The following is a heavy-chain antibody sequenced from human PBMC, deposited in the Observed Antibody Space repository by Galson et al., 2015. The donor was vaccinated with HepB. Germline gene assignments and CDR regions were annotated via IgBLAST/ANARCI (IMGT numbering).Heavy chain of an antibody. CDR1: GHSFASYW. CDR3: ARSTTYFYYGMDV. J-gene: IGHJ6*02. D-gene: IGHD1-1*01. CDR2: IDPSDSFV. Sequence: QSGAEVKKPGESLRISCKGSGHSFASYWISWVRQMPGKGLVWMGRIDPSDSFVNYSPSFLGHVTISADKSISTSYLQWSSLRASDTAMYYCARSTTYFYYGMDVWGPGTTVTVSS. V-gene: IGHV5-10-1*01.